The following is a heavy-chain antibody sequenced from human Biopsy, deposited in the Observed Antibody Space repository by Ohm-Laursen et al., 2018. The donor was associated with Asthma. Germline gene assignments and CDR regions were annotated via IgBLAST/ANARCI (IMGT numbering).Heavy chain of an antibody. J-gene: IGHJ3*02. Sequence: GQTLSLTCAASGFSFSNFAIHWVRQAPGKGLEWVGVISKDASTQDYADSVKGRFTMARDNSKNTLDLQMNSLREEDTAVYYCVRGGTDDSFDIWGQGTVVSVSS. CDR2: ISKDASTQ. CDR1: GFSFSNFA. V-gene: IGHV3-30*01. CDR3: VRGGTDDSFDI. D-gene: IGHD1-1*01.